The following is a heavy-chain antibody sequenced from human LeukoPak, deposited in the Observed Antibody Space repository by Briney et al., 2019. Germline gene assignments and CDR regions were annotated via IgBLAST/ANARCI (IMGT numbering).Heavy chain of an antibody. V-gene: IGHV1-2*02. CDR1: GYTFTGYY. D-gene: IGHD3-9*01. Sequence: ASVKVSCKASGYTFTGYYMHWVRQAPGQGLEWMGWINPNSGGTNYAQKFQGRVTMTRDTSISTAYMELSSLRSEDTAVYYCARGFSSPPHYFDWLFESSYYYYGMDVWGQGTTVTVSS. J-gene: IGHJ6*02. CDR3: ARGFSSPPHYFDWLFESSYYYYGMDV. CDR2: INPNSGGT.